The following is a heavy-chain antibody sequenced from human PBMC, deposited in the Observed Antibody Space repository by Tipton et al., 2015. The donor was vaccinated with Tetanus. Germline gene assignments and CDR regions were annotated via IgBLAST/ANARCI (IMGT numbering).Heavy chain of an antibody. D-gene: IGHD1-1*01. V-gene: IGHV4-39*01. CDR1: GAFLSRSNYY. CDR2: IYYSGSS. J-gene: IGHJ4*02. CDR3: ARANNEFPKKGPFDS. Sequence: GLVKPSQTLSLNCNVSGAFLSRSNYYWGWVRQPPGKGLEWLATIYYSGSSYYNPSLTSRLAISVDTSNNVFSLKLNSVTASDTAVYYCARANNEFPKKGPFDSWGQGSLVIVSS.